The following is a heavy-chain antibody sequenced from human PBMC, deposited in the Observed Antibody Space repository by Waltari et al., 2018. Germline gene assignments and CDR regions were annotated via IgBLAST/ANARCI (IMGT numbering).Heavy chain of an antibody. CDR2: MNPNTGNT. Sequence: QVQRVKSGAEVKKPGASLKVSCKASGYTFPNYDINWVRQATGQGLEWMGWMNPNTGNTGYAQKFRGRVTMTRSTSISTAYMELSSLRSEDTAVYYCGRAPHGVTMLGYWGQGTLVTVSS. V-gene: IGHV1-8*01. J-gene: IGHJ4*02. CDR3: GRAPHGVTMLGY. D-gene: IGHD2-21*02. CDR1: GYTFPNYD.